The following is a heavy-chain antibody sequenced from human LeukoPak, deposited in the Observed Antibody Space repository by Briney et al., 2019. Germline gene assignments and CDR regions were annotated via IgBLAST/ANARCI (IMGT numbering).Heavy chain of an antibody. CDR1: GYTFTGYY. J-gene: IGHJ4*02. Sequence: ASVKLSCKASGYTFTGYYMHWVRQAPGQGLEWMGWINPNSGCTNYAQNVQGRVTMTRDTSISTAYMELSRLRSDDTAVYYCARSPSGANLEYWGQGSLVTVSS. CDR3: ARSPSGANLEY. CDR2: INPNSGCT. D-gene: IGHD6-25*01. V-gene: IGHV1-2*02.